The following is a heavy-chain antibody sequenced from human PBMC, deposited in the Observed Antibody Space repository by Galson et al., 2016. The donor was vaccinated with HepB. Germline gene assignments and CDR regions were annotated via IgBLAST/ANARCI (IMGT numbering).Heavy chain of an antibody. D-gene: IGHD4-11*01. Sequence: QSGAEVKKPGESLKISCKTSGYTFTNHWIGWVRQMSGKGLEWMGIIYPGHSETRYSPSFEGQVTISADKSVGTAFLQWSSLKASDTAIYFCARSLNYSNYVNGGQGTPGTVSS. J-gene: IGHJ4*02. CDR2: IYPGHSET. V-gene: IGHV5-51*01. CDR3: ARSLNYSNYVN. CDR1: GYTFTNHW.